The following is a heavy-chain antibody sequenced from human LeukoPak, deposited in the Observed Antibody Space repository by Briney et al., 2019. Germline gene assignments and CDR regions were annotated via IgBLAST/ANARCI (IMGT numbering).Heavy chain of an antibody. Sequence: GGSLRLSCAASGFTFSSYAMTWVRQAPGKGLEWVSAITSGGLTFYADSVKGRFTISRDNSKNTLYLQMNSLRAEDTAVYYCAKGRGTTVTTVDYWGQGTLVTVSS. V-gene: IGHV3-23*01. J-gene: IGHJ4*02. D-gene: IGHD4-4*01. CDR1: GFTFSSYA. CDR2: ITSGGLT. CDR3: AKGRGTTVTTVDY.